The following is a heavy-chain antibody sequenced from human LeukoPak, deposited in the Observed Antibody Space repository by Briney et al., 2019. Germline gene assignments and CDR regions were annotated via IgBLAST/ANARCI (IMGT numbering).Heavy chain of an antibody. J-gene: IGHJ4*02. Sequence: GGSLRLSCAASGFTVSSNYMSWVRQAPGKGLEYISVTYSSGTTYYADSVRDRFTISRDNSRNTLYLQMNSLRPDDTAVYYCAREPTYRSSLDFWGQGTLVTVSP. CDR2: TYSSGTT. D-gene: IGHD6-6*01. V-gene: IGHV3-53*01. CDR1: GFTVSSNY. CDR3: AREPTYRSSLDF.